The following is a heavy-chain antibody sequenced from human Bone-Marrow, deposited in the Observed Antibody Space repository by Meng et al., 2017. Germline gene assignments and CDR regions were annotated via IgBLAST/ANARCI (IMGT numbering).Heavy chain of an antibody. V-gene: IGHV4-31*03. CDR2: IYNSGTT. J-gene: IGHJ2*01. CDR1: GGSISSGNHY. D-gene: IGHD4-17*01. Sequence: HVQLQEPGLARVKRPPTLSLTSSVSGGSISSGNHYWSLLRQHPGKGLEYIGYIYNSGTTYYNPTLKSRVIISVDTSKNPFSLRLNSVTAADTAVYYCASLYGDSSVWYLDLWGRGTLVTVSS. CDR3: ASLYGDSSVWYLDL.